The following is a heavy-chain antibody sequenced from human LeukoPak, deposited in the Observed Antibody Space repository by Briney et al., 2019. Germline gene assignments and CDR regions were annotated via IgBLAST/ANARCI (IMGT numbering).Heavy chain of an antibody. CDR3: ARDQGGYYGSARAFDI. D-gene: IGHD3-10*01. J-gene: IGHJ3*02. V-gene: IGHV4-61*02. Sequence: SETLSLTCTVSGGSISSGSYYGSWIRQPAGKGLEWIGRIYTSGSTNNNPSLKSRVTISVNTSKNQFSLKLSSVTAADTAVYDCARDQGGYYGSARAFDIWGQGTMVTVSS. CDR2: IYTSGST. CDR1: GGSISSGSYY.